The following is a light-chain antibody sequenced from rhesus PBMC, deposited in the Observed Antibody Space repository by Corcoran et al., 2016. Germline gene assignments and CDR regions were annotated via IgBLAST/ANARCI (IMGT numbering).Light chain of an antibody. CDR2: EVS. J-gene: IGLJ1*01. CDR3: CSYAGSYTYI. CDR1: SSDIGGYNY. V-gene: IGLV2-32*01. Sequence: QAALTQPRSVSGSPGQSVTISCTGTSSDIGGYNYVSWYQQHPGTAPKLMIYEVSKRPSGVSDRFSGSKSGNTASLTISGLQAEDEADYYYCSYAGSYTYIFGGGTRLTVL.